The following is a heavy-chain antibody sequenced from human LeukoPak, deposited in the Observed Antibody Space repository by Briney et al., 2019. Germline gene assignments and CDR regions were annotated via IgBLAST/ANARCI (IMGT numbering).Heavy chain of an antibody. J-gene: IGHJ4*02. D-gene: IGHD2-2*01. CDR3: ARAYCSSTSCFG. Sequence: PGGSLRLSCAASGFTFSSYDINWVRQAPGKGLEWVSSISYSSRARYYADSVKGRFTISRDNFKDSLYLQMDSLKVDETAVYYCARAYCSSTSCFGWGQGTLVTVSS. CDR2: ISYSSRAR. V-gene: IGHV3-48*03. CDR1: GFTFSSYD.